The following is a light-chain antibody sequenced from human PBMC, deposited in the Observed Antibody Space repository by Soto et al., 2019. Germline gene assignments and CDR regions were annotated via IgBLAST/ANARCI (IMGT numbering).Light chain of an antibody. J-gene: IGKJ4*01. CDR3: QQRSNWPPR. V-gene: IGKV3-11*01. CDR2: DAS. CDR1: QSVSSY. Sequence: EIVLTQSPDTLSLSPGERATLSCGASQSVSSYLAWYQQKPGQAPRLLIYDASNRATGIPARFSGSGSGTDFTLTISSLEPEDFAFYYCQQRSNWPPRLGGGTKVEIK.